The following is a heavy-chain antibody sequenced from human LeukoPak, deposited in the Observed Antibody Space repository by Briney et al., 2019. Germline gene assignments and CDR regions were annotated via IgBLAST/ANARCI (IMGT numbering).Heavy chain of an antibody. Sequence: PGGSLRLSCAASGFTFDDYAMHWVRQAPGKGLEWVSLISGDGGSTYYADSVKGRFTISRGNAKNSLSLQMNSLRAEDTAVYYCARDDVWGSGFHDYWGQGTVVTVSS. CDR3: ARDDVWGSGFHDY. V-gene: IGHV3-43*02. D-gene: IGHD3-10*01. CDR1: GFTFDDYA. J-gene: IGHJ4*02. CDR2: ISGDGGST.